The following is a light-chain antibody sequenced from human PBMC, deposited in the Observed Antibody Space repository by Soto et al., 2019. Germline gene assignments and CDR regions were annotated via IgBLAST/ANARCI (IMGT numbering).Light chain of an antibody. CDR3: QQYNDWPRT. CDR2: GAS. Sequence: EIVMTQSPATLPVSPGERATLSCRASQSVSNNLAWYQQTPGQAPRLLIYGASTRATGIPARFSGSGSGTEFTLTISSLQSEDFAVYYCQQYNDWPRTFGQGTKV. V-gene: IGKV3-15*01. J-gene: IGKJ1*01. CDR1: QSVSNN.